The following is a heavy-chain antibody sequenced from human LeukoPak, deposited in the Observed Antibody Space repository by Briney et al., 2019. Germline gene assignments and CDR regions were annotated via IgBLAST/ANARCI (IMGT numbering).Heavy chain of an antibody. CDR2: INPSGGST. CDR3: AVIAAIRYGMDV. Sequence: ASVKVSCKASGYTFTSYYMHWVRQAPGQGLEWMGIINPSGGSTSYAQKFQGRVTMTRDTSTSTVYTELRSLRSDDTAVYYCAVIAAIRYGMDVWGQGTTVTVSS. V-gene: IGHV1-46*01. CDR1: GYTFTSYY. D-gene: IGHD6-6*01. J-gene: IGHJ6*02.